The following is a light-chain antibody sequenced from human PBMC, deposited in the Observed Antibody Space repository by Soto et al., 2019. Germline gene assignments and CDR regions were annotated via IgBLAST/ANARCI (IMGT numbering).Light chain of an antibody. CDR2: DAY. J-gene: IGKJ5*01. Sequence: DIQMTQSPSSLSASVGDRVTITCQASQDITNYLNWYQQKPGKPPKLLINDAYNLETGVPSRFSGSGSGTHFSFTINSLQPEDFATYYCQQYDDIPINFGLGTRLDIK. CDR3: QQYDDIPIN. CDR1: QDITNY. V-gene: IGKV1-33*01.